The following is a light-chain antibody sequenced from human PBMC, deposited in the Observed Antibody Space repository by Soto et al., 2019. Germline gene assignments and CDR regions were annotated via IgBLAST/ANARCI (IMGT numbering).Light chain of an antibody. V-gene: IGKV3-15*01. Sequence: EIVMTQSPATLSASPGERATLSCRASQSVRSNLAWYQQKPGQAPRLLIYGASTRATGIPARFSGSGSATEFTLSIGSLQSEDFAVYYCQQNNNWPPITFGQGTRLEI. CDR3: QQNNNWPPIT. CDR2: GAS. J-gene: IGKJ5*01. CDR1: QSVRSN.